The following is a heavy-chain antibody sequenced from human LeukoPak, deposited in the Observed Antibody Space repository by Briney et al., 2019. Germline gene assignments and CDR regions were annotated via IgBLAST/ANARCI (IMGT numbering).Heavy chain of an antibody. Sequence: GGSLRLSCAASGFTFSSYSMNWVRQAPGKGLEWVANIKQDGSEKYYVDSVKGRFTISRDNAKNSLYLQMNSLRAEDTAVYYCARDRALFNILTEYYFDYWGQGTLVTVSS. CDR2: IKQDGSEK. V-gene: IGHV3-7*01. D-gene: IGHD3-9*01. CDR3: ARDRALFNILTEYYFDY. CDR1: GFTFSSYS. J-gene: IGHJ4*02.